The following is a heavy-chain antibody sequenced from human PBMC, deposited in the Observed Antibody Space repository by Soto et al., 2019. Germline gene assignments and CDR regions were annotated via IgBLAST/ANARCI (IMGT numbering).Heavy chain of an antibody. J-gene: IGHJ4*02. D-gene: IGHD2-15*01. CDR3: AKDKVHPSWPVVVAAMDS. Sequence: QVQLVESGGGVVQPGRSLRLSCAASGFTFSSYGMHWVRQAPGKGLEWVAVISYDGSNKYYADSVKGRFTISRDNSKNTLYLQMNSLRAEDTAVYYCAKDKVHPSWPVVVAAMDSWGQGTLVTVSS. CDR1: GFTFSSYG. V-gene: IGHV3-30*18. CDR2: ISYDGSNK.